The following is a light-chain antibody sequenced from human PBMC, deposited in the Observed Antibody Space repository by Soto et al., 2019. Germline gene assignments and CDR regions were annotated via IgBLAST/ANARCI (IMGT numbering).Light chain of an antibody. CDR2: DNN. Sequence: QSVLTQPPSVSAAPGQKVTISCSGSSSNIGENYVSWYQQLPGTAPKLLIYDNNKRPSGIPDRFSGSKSGTSATLGITGLQTGDEADYYCGTWDSSLSTWVFGGGTQLTVL. CDR1: SSNIGENY. CDR3: GTWDSSLSTWV. J-gene: IGLJ3*02. V-gene: IGLV1-51*01.